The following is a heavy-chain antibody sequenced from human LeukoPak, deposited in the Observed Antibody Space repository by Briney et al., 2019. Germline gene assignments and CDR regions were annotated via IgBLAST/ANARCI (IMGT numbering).Heavy chain of an antibody. CDR2: INPSGDST. Sequence: GGSLRLSCAASGFTFSSNAMIWVRQAPGGGLEWVSVINPSGDSTHYADSVKGRFTISRDNSKNTLSLQMNSLRAEDTAVYYCAKHYWGDSFDFWGQGTMATVSS. CDR3: AKHYWGDSFDF. D-gene: IGHD3-16*01. CDR1: GFTFSSNA. V-gene: IGHV3-23*01. J-gene: IGHJ3*01.